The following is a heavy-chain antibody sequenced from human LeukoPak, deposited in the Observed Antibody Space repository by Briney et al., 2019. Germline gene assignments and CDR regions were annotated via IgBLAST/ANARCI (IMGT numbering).Heavy chain of an antibody. CDR1: SGSISTSNYY. D-gene: IGHD5-18*01. CDR3: ARYNTAMDSQNFDY. Sequence: PSETLSLTCTVSSGSISTSNYYWGWVRQPPGKALEWIGNIFYSGSTYYSPSLKSRVTISLDTSKNQFSLKLSSVTAADTAVYYCARYNTAMDSQNFDYWGQGTLVTVSS. CDR2: IFYSGST. J-gene: IGHJ4*02. V-gene: IGHV4-39*07.